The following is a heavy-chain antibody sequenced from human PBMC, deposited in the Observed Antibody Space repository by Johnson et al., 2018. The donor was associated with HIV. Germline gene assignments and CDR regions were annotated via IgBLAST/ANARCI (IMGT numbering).Heavy chain of an antibody. CDR3: AKTYSSGWYDAFDI. V-gene: IGHV3-20*04. CDR2: INWNGGST. D-gene: IGHD6-19*01. Sequence: VQLVESGGGLVQPGGSLRLSCAASGFTFSSYAMSWVRQAPGKGLEWVSGINWNGGSTGYADSVKGRFTISRDNAKNSLYLQLNSLTAEDTALYYCAKTYSSGWYDAFDIWGQGTMVTVSS. CDR1: GFTFSSYA. J-gene: IGHJ3*02.